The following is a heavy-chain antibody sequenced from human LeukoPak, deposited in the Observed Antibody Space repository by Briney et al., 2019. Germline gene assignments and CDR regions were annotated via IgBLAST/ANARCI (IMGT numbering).Heavy chain of an antibody. CDR3: ARVPPLLWFGELLHWFDP. Sequence: SETLSLTCTVSGGSISSYYWSWIRQPAGKGLEWIGYIYYSGSTNYNPSLKSRVTISVDTSKNQFSLKLSSVTAADTAVYYCARVPPLLWFGELLHWFDPWGQGTLVTVSS. D-gene: IGHD3-10*01. J-gene: IGHJ5*02. V-gene: IGHV4-59*08. CDR2: IYYSGST. CDR1: GGSISSYY.